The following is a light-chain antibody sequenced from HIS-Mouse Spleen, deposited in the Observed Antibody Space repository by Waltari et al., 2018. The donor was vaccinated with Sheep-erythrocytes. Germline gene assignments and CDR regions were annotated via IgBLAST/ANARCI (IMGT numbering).Light chain of an antibody. CDR1: QGISSY. V-gene: IGKV1-8*01. CDR2: AAS. CDR3: QQANSFPYT. Sequence: AIRMTQSPSSLSASTGDRVTITCRASQGISSYLAWYQQKPGKAPKLLIYAASTLQSGVPSRFSGSGSGTDFTLTISCLQLEDFATYYCQQANSFPYTFGQGTKLEIK. J-gene: IGKJ2*01.